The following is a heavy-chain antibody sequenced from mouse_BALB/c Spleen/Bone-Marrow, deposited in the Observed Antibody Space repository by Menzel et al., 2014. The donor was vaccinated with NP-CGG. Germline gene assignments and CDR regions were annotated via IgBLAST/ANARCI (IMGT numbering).Heavy chain of an antibody. CDR1: GYTFTSYW. Sequence: VQGVESGTDLVRPGASAKLSCKASGYTFTSYWINWVKQRPGQGLEWIGNIYPSDSYTNYNQKFKDKATLTVDKSSSTAYMHLSSPTSEDSAVYYCTRDDGGSAYWGQGTLVTVSA. CDR3: TRDDGGSAY. CDR2: IYPSDSYT. V-gene: IGHV1-69*02. D-gene: IGHD1-1*02. J-gene: IGHJ3*01.